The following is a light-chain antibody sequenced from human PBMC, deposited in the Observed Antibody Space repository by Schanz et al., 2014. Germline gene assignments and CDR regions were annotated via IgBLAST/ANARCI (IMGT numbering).Light chain of an antibody. Sequence: DIVLTQSPDSLAVSLGERATINCKSSQSVLYTSDNKNYLAWYQHKPGQPPKLLISWASTRDSGVPDRFSGGGSGADFTLTISGLQAEGVAVYYCQQYYGLPLTFGGGTKVEIK. V-gene: IGKV4-1*01. CDR3: QQYYGLPLT. CDR2: WAS. CDR1: QSVLYTSDNKNY. J-gene: IGKJ4*01.